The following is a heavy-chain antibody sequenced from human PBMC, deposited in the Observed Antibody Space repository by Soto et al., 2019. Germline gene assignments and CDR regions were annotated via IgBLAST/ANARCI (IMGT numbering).Heavy chain of an antibody. J-gene: IGHJ6*02. Sequence: PSETLSLTCAVSGGSISSCNWWSWVRQPPGKGLEWIGEIYHSGSTNYNPSLKCRVTISVAKSKNQFSLKLSSVTAADTAVYYCARGLREITKPRGVRYCYYGMDVWGQGTTVTVAS. CDR3: ARGLREITKPRGVRYCYYGMDV. CDR2: IYHSGST. CDR1: GGSISSCNW. D-gene: IGHD3-10*01. V-gene: IGHV4-4*02.